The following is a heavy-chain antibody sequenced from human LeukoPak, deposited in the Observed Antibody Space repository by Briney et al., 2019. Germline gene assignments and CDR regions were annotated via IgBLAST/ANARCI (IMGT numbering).Heavy chain of an antibody. CDR2: VNHSGST. V-gene: IGHV4-34*01. CDR1: GGSFSGYY. CDR3: ARGMPYLVPAA. D-gene: IGHD2-2*01. Sequence: SETLSLTCAVYGGSFSGYYWSWIRQPPGKGLEWIGEVNHSGSTNYNPSLKSRVTISVDTSKNQFSLKLSSVTAADTAVYYCARGMPYLVPAAWGQGTLVTVSS. J-gene: IGHJ4*02.